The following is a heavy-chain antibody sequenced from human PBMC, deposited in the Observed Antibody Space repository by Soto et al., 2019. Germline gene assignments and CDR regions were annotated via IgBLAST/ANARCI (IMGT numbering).Heavy chain of an antibody. CDR1: GFTFSSYG. V-gene: IGHV3-30*18. Sequence: GGSLRLSCAASGFTFSSYGMHWVRQSPGKGLEWVAVISYDGSNKYYADSVKGRFTISRDNSKNTLYLQMNSLRAEDTAVYYCAKDVAAAGPYYYYGMDVWGQGTTVTVSS. J-gene: IGHJ6*02. CDR3: AKDVAAAGPYYYYGMDV. D-gene: IGHD6-13*01. CDR2: ISYDGSNK.